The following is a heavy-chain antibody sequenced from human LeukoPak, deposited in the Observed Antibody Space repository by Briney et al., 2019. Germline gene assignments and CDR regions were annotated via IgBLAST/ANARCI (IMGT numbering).Heavy chain of an antibody. CDR2: ISPSGGTT. CDR1: GIIFSNYG. CDR3: ARAHNWKYGSFDF. Sequence: GGSLRLSCEASGIIFSNYGMNWVRQAPGKRLEWVSGISPSGGTTYYADSLKGRFSISRDNSKNTVYLQMNSLRAEDTAVYYCARAHNWKYGSFDFWGQGTLVTVSS. J-gene: IGHJ4*02. D-gene: IGHD1-7*01. V-gene: IGHV3-23*01.